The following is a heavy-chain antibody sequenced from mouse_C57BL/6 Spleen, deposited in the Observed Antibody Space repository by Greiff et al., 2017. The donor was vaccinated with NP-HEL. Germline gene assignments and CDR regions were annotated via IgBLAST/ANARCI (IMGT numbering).Heavy chain of an antibody. V-gene: IGHV1-39*01. J-gene: IGHJ1*03. Sequence: VQLQQSGPELVKPGASVKLSCKASGYSFTDYSMNWVKQSNGKSLEWIGVIYPYYGNTSYNHKFKDKATLTVDQSSSTAYMQLNSLTSEDSAVYYCARDYGSSYGAWFAFGGWGTGTTVT. CDR2: IYPYYGNT. CDR1: GYSFTDYS. CDR3: ARDYGSSYGAWFAFGG. D-gene: IGHD1-1*01.